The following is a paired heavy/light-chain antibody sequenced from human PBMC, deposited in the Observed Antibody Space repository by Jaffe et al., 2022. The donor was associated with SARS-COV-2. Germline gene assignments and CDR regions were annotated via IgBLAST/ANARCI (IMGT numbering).Light chain of an antibody. CDR1: SSDVGGYNY. CDR3: SSYAGSNNLL. J-gene: IGLJ3*02. CDR2: EVS. V-gene: IGLV2-8*01. Sequence: QSALTQPPSASGSPGQSVTISCTGTSSDVGGYNYVSWYQQHPGKAPKLIIYEVSKRPSGVPDRFSGSKSGNTASLTVSGLQAEDEADYYCSSYAGSNNLLFGGGTKLTVL.
Heavy chain of an antibody. D-gene: IGHD5-12*01. Sequence: QVQLVESGGGVVQPGRSVRLSCAASGFTFSSDGMHWVRQAPGKGLEWVAVTSADGSRKYYADSVKGRFTISKDFSKNTLYLEMNSLRAEDTAVYYCAKKVGTVSLWAQIEYWGQGTLVTVSS. CDR2: TSADGSRK. CDR3: AKKVGTVSLWAQIEY. CDR1: GFTFSSDG. V-gene: IGHV3-30*18. J-gene: IGHJ4*02.